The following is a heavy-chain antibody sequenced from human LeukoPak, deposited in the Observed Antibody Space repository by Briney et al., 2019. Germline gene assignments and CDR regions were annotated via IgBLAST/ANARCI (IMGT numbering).Heavy chain of an antibody. J-gene: IGHJ4*02. CDR1: GYSFTSYW. CDR3: ARPRGNMDTAMVD. Sequence: GESLKISCRCSGYSFTSYWIAWVRQMPGKGLEWMGIIYPGDSDTRYSPSFQGQVTISADKSISTAFLQWSSLKASDTAMYYCARPRGNMDTAMVDWGQGTLVTVSS. D-gene: IGHD5-18*01. V-gene: IGHV5-51*01. CDR2: IYPGDSDT.